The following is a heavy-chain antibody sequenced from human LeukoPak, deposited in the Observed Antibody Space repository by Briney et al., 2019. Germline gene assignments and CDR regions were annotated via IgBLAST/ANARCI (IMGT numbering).Heavy chain of an antibody. CDR2: IYYSGST. Sequence: SETLSLTCTVSGGSISSYYWSWIRQPAGKGLEWIGYIYYSGSTNYNPSLKSRVTISVDTSKNQFSLKLSSVTAADTAVYYCARERVVVAATHDAFDIWGQGTMVTVSS. J-gene: IGHJ3*02. CDR1: GGSISSYY. V-gene: IGHV4-59*01. D-gene: IGHD2-15*01. CDR3: ARERVVVAATHDAFDI.